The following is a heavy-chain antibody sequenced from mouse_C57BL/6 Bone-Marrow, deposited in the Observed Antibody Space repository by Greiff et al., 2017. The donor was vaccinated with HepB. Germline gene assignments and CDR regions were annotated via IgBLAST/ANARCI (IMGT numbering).Heavy chain of an antibody. CDR2: IDPSDSYT. CDR1: GYTFTSYW. D-gene: IGHD3-2*02. J-gene: IGHJ3*01. Sequence: QVQLQQPGAELVMPGASVKLSCKASGYTFTSYWMHWVKQRPGQGLEWIGEIDPSDSYTNYNQKFKGKSTLTVDKSSSTAYMQLSSLTSEDSAVYYCARDPQLRLPSWFAYWGQGTLVTVSA. CDR3: ARDPQLRLPSWFAY. V-gene: IGHV1-69*01.